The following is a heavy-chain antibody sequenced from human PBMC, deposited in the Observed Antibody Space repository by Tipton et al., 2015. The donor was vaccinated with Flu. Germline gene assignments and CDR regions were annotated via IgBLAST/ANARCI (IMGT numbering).Heavy chain of an antibody. D-gene: IGHD1-26*01. V-gene: IGHV4-61*02. CDR2: IYTSGST. Sequence: TLSLTCTVSGGSISSGSYYWSWIRQPAGKGLEWIGRIYTSGSTNYNPSLKSRVTISVDTSKSQFSLKLSSVTAADTAVYYCARDTVGANYFDYWGQGTLVTVSS. CDR3: ARDTVGANYFDY. J-gene: IGHJ4*02. CDR1: GGSISSGSYY.